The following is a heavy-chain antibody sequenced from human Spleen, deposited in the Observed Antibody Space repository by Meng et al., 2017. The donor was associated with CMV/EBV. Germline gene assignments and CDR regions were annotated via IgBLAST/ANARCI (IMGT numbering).Heavy chain of an antibody. J-gene: IGHJ3*02. Sequence: GESLKISCAASGFSFSNYAMGWVRQAPGKGLEWVSTIGGSGSSTYYADSVKGRFTISRDSTKNTLYLQMNSLRAEDTAVYYCAREGRQYRVVGELLGDDAFDIWGQGTMVTVSS. V-gene: IGHV3-23*01. D-gene: IGHD1-26*01. CDR2: IGGSGSST. CDR3: AREGRQYRVVGELLGDDAFDI. CDR1: GFSFSNYA.